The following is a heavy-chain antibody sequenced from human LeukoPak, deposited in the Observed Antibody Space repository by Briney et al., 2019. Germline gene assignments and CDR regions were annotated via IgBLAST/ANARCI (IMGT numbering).Heavy chain of an antibody. CDR3: AKGGRVRGVMVFDY. D-gene: IGHD3-10*01. CDR2: IKQDGSEI. J-gene: IGHJ4*02. Sequence: GGSLRLPCAASGFTFSSYWMTWVRQAPGKGLEWVANIKQDGSEIYYVDSVKGRFTISRDNAKNSLYLQMNSLRAEDTAVYYCAKGGRVRGVMVFDYWGQGTLVTVSS. CDR1: GFTFSSYW. V-gene: IGHV3-7*03.